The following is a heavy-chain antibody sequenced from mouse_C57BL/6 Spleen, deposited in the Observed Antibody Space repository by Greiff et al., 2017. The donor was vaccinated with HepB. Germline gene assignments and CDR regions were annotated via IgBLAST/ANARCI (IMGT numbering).Heavy chain of an antibody. CDR1: GYAFSSYW. CDR2: IYPGDGDT. CDR3: AREDYSNYGAMDY. V-gene: IGHV1-80*01. D-gene: IGHD2-5*01. Sequence: QVQLQQSGAELVKPGASVKISCKASGYAFSSYWINWVKQRPGKGLEWIGQIYPGDGDTNYNGKFKGKATLTADKSSSTAYMQLSSLTSEDSAVYFCAREDYSNYGAMDYWGQGTSVTVSS. J-gene: IGHJ4*01.